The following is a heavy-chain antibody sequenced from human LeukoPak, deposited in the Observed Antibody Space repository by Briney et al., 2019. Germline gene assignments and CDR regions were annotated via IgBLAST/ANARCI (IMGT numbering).Heavy chain of an antibody. V-gene: IGHV5-51*01. CDR2: IYPGDSDT. Sequence: GGSLRLSCAASGFTFTTHWIAWVRQKPGEGLELMGIIYPGDSDTNYSPAFQGQVTISADKSTNTAYLLWSSLKASDTAMYYCARYYFWTGSYFYDYWGQGTLVTVSS. J-gene: IGHJ4*02. CDR3: ARYYFWTGSYFYDY. D-gene: IGHD3/OR15-3a*01. CDR1: GFTFTTHW.